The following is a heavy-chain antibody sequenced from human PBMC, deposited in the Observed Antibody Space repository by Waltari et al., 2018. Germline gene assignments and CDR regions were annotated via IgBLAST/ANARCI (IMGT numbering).Heavy chain of an antibody. V-gene: IGHV4-39*07. J-gene: IGHJ3*02. CDR2: IYYSGIT. CDR1: GGSISISSHY. D-gene: IGHD3-22*01. Sequence: QLQLQESGPGLLKPSETLSLTCSVTGGSISISSHYWAWIRQPPGKGLEWIGSIYYSGITQYNPSLKSRVTISVDTSKNQFSLKLSSVTAADTAVYYCARGGVTMIVVVREGAFDIWGQGTMVTVSS. CDR3: ARGGVTMIVVVREGAFDI.